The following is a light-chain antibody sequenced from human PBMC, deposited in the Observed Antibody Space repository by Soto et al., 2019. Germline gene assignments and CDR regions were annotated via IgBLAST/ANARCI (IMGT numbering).Light chain of an antibody. J-gene: IGLJ2*01. CDR2: RDT. Sequence: SSELTQPPSVSVSPGQTASITCSGDKLGDKYVCWYQQKPGQSPVLVIYRDTNRPSGIPERFSGSNSGNTATLTISGTQAMDEADYYCQAWDSTSLVVFGGGTKLTVL. CDR1: KLGDKY. CDR3: QAWDSTSLVV. V-gene: IGLV3-1*01.